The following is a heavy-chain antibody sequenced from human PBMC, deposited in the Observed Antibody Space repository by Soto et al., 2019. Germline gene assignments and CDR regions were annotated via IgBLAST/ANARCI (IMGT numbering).Heavy chain of an antibody. CDR2: IIPIFGTA. CDR3: ARXDIVVVPAAILYLGTGP. CDR1: GGTFSSCA. D-gene: IGHD2-2*01. J-gene: IGHJ5*02. V-gene: IGHV1-69*06. Sequence: GASVKVSCKASGGTFSSCAISWVRQAPGQGLEWMGGIIPIFGTANYAQKFQGRVTITADKSTSTAYMELSSLRSEDTAVYYCARXDIVVVPAAILYLGTGPWGQGTLVTVSS.